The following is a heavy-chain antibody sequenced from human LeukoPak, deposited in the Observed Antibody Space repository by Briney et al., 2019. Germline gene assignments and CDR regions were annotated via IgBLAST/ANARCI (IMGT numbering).Heavy chain of an antibody. J-gene: IGHJ3*02. CDR3: AKEIDTLGTNAFDI. CDR1: GFTFTIHG. Sequence: GGSLRLSCAASGFTFTIHGFHWVRQAPGKGLEWVAAIWSDGSKKYYTDSVKGRFTISKDNSKNTLYLQMDSLRTEDTAFYYCAKEIDTLGTNAFDIWGQGTMVTVSS. V-gene: IGHV3-30*02. CDR2: IWSDGSKK. D-gene: IGHD2-15*01.